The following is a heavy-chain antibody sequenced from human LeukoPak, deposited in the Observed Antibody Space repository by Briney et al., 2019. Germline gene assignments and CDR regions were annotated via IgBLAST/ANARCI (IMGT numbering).Heavy chain of an antibody. V-gene: IGHV1-8*01. D-gene: IGHD6-19*01. J-gene: IGHJ4*02. CDR3: PRRKRGQWLAGY. CDR1: GYTFTGYD. CDR2: MNPNSGNT. Sequence: ASGTVSCKASGYTFTGYDINWVRQATGPGLEWMGWMNPNSGNTGYAQKFKGRVTMTRNTSISTAYMKLSSLRSEDTAVYYCPRRKRGQWLAGYCGQGTPVTVSS.